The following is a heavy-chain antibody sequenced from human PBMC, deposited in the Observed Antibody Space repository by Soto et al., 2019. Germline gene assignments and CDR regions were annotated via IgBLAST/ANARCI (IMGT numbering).Heavy chain of an antibody. CDR1: GFTFSNYW. J-gene: IGHJ4*02. V-gene: IGHV3-74*01. Sequence: EVLLVESGGGLVQPGGSLRLSCAASGFTFSNYWMHWVRQAPGKGLVWVSRINFEGTTTHYADSVKGRFTISRDNAKNTLYLQVNSLGAEDTAVYRCAPGGRGNYHFDYWGQGTLVTVSS. D-gene: IGHD1-26*01. CDR3: APGGRGNYHFDY. CDR2: INFEGTTT.